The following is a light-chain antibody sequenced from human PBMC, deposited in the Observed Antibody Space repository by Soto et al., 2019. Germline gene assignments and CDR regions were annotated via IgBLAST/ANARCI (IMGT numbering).Light chain of an antibody. CDR2: GAS. CDR3: QQYGSSQT. CDR1: QSVSSSY. V-gene: IGKV3-20*01. Sequence: EIVLTQAAGTLSLSPGERDTLSCRASQSVSSSYLAWYQQKPGQAPRLLIYGASSRATGIPDRFSGSGSGTDFTLTISRLEPEDFAVYYCQQYGSSQTFGQGTKVDIK. J-gene: IGKJ1*01.